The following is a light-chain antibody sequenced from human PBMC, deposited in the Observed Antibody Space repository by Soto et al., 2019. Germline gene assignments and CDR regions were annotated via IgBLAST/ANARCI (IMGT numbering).Light chain of an antibody. CDR1: QNIKNW. Sequence: DIQMTQSPSTLSASVGDRVTITCRASQNIKNWLAWYQQRPGKAPKLLIYKASTLERGVPSRFSGSASGTEFTLTISSLQPDDSATYYCQQYSTYSLYTFGQGTKLEVK. J-gene: IGKJ2*01. V-gene: IGKV1-5*03. CDR2: KAS. CDR3: QQYSTYSLYT.